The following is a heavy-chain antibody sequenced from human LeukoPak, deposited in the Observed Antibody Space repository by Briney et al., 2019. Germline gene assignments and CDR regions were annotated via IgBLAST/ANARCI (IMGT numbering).Heavy chain of an antibody. V-gene: IGHV4-59*08. D-gene: IGHD3-16*01. J-gene: IGHJ5*02. CDR1: GGSISSYY. CDR2: IYSSGGT. Sequence: PSETLSLTCTVSGGSISSYYWSWIRQPPGKELEWIAYIYSSGGTNYNPSLKSRVTISLDTSKNQFSLKLSSVTAADTAVYYCARHRAPPGDDWFDPWGQGTLVTVSS. CDR3: ARHRAPPGDDWFDP.